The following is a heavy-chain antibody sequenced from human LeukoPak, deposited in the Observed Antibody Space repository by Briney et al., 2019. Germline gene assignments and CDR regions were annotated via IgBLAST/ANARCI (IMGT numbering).Heavy chain of an antibody. CDR2: INSDGSWT. Sequence: PGGSLRLSCAASGNYWMHWVRQAPGKGLVWVSHINSDGSWTSYADSVKGRFTISRDNSKNTLYLQMNSLRAEDTAVYYCARDPHYSGSYPYYFDYWGQGTLVTVSS. J-gene: IGHJ4*02. V-gene: IGHV3-74*01. CDR3: ARDPHYSGSYPYYFDY. D-gene: IGHD1-26*01. CDR1: GNYW.